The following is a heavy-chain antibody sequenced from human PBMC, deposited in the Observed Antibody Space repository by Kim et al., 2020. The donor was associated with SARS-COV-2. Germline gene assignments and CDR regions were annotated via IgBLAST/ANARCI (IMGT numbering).Heavy chain of an antibody. CDR1: GFTFSSYT. CDR3: ARDESGGYHFDH. J-gene: IGHJ4*02. Sequence: GGSLRLSCAASGFTFSSYTMNWVRQAPGKGLEWVSSMSYISTYIYYADSVRGRFTISRDNTKSSLYLQMNSLRDEDTAVYYCARDESGGYHFDHWGQGTL. CDR2: MSYISTYI. V-gene: IGHV3-21*01. D-gene: IGHD3-22*01.